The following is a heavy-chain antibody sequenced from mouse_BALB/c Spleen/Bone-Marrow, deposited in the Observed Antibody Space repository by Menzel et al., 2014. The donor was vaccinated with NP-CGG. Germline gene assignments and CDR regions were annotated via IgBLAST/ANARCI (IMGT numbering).Heavy chain of an antibody. CDR2: INPSNGGT. J-gene: IGHJ2*01. Sequence: VQLQQSGAELVKPGASVKLSCKASGYTFTCYYMYWVKQRPGQGLEWIGEINPSNGGTNFNEKFKSKATLTVDKSSSTAYMQLSSLTSEDSAVYYCTRAHYYGFYYFDYWGQGTTLTVSS. V-gene: IGHV1S81*02. D-gene: IGHD1-2*01. CDR3: TRAHYYGFYYFDY. CDR1: GYTFTCYY.